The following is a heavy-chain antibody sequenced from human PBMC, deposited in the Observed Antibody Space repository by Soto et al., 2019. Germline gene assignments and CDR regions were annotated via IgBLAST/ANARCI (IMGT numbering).Heavy chain of an antibody. Sequence: GGSLRLSCAASGFTFSSYGMSWVRQAPGKGLEWVSDVTGSGGSTQYADSVKGRFIISRDNSKNTLYLQMNSLRAEDTAVYYCAKFQAVAGSNWFDPWGQGTLVTSPQ. D-gene: IGHD6-19*01. J-gene: IGHJ5*02. V-gene: IGHV3-23*01. CDR1: GFTFSSYG. CDR2: VTGSGGST. CDR3: AKFQAVAGSNWFDP.